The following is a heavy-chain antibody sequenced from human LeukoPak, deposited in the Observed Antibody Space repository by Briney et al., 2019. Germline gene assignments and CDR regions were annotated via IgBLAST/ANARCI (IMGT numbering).Heavy chain of an antibody. V-gene: IGHV1-2*02. CDR3: ARHGMYYYYYYMDV. CDR2: INPNSGGT. CDR1: GYTFTGYY. D-gene: IGHD1-14*01. J-gene: IGHJ6*03. Sequence: ASVKVSCKASGYTFTGYYMHWVRQAPGQGLEWMGWINPNSGGTNYAQKFQGRVTMTRDTSISTAYMELSRLRSDDTAVYYCARHGMYYYYYYMDVWGKGTTVTVSS.